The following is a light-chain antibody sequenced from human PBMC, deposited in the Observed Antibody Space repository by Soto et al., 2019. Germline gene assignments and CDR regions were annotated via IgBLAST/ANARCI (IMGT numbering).Light chain of an antibody. CDR2: DAS. Sequence: DIQMTQSPSTLSASVGDRVTITCRASQSISSWLAWYQQKPGKAPKLLIYDASSLESGVPSRFSGSGSGTEFTLTISRLQADDFATYFCQQYNSYSLTFGQGAKGEIK. J-gene: IGKJ1*01. CDR1: QSISSW. V-gene: IGKV1-5*01. CDR3: QQYNSYSLT.